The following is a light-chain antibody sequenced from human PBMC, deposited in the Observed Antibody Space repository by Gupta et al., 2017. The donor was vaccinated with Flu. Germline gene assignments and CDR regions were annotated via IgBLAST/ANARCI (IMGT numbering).Light chain of an antibody. CDR1: QSLLHSNGYNY. Sequence: DIVMTQSPLSLPVTPGEPASISCRSSQSLLHSNGYNYLDWYLQKPGQSPQLLIYLGSNRASGVPDRFSGSGSGTDFTLKISRVEAEDVGVYYCMQALKTFFTFGPGTKVDIK. CDR2: LGS. V-gene: IGKV2-28*01. CDR3: MQALKTFFT. J-gene: IGKJ3*01.